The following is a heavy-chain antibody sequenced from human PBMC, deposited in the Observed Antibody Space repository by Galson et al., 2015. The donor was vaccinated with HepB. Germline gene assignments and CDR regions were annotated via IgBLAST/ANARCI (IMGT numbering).Heavy chain of an antibody. D-gene: IGHD2-21*02. V-gene: IGHV3-21*01. J-gene: IGHJ4*02. CDR2: ISSSSSYI. CDR1: GFTFSSYS. Sequence: GSLRLSCAASGFTFSSYSMNWVRQAPGKGLEWVSSISSSSSYIYYADSVKGRFTISRDNAKNSLYLQMNSLRAEDTAVYYCARDEDVVTAYYYFDYWGQGTLVTVSP. CDR3: ARDEDVVTAYYYFDY.